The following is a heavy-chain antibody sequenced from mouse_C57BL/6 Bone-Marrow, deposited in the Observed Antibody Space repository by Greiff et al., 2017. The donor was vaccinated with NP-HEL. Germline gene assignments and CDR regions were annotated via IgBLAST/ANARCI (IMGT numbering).Heavy chain of an antibody. CDR3: YGYYVLFDY. Sequence: VQLKQPGAELVKPGASVKLSCKASGYTFTSYWMHWVKQRPGQGLEWIGMIHPNSGSTNYNEKFKSKATLTVDKSSSTAYMQLSSLTSEDSAVYYCYGYYVLFDYWGQGTTLTVSS. J-gene: IGHJ2*01. CDR2: IHPNSGST. CDR1: GYTFTSYW. V-gene: IGHV1-64*01. D-gene: IGHD2-3*01.